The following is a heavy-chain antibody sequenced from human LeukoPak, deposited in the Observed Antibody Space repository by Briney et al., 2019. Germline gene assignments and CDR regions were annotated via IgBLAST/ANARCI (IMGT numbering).Heavy chain of an antibody. CDR3: ARGGLPSQAFDI. J-gene: IGHJ3*02. CDR2: ISSGGSTI. D-gene: IGHD6-25*01. V-gene: IGHV3-48*04. CDR1: GFTFSTYS. Sequence: GGSLRLSCAASGFTFSTYSMNWVRQAPGKGLEWVSYISSGGSTIYYADSVKGRFTISRDNAKNSLYLQMNSLRAEDTAVYYCARGGLPSQAFDIWGQGTMVTVSS.